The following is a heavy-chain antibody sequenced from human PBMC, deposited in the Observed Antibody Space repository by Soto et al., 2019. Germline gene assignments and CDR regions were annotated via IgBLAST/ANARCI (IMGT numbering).Heavy chain of an antibody. Sequence: GGSLRLSCAASGFPFSSYAMSWVRQAPGKGLEWVSSIDFRGRRTYYADSVKGRFSISRDNSENTLYLQLNSLRADDTAVYFCAQFRGLFNLVRGVSFDYWGQGTLVTVSS. D-gene: IGHD3-10*01. V-gene: IGHV3-23*01. CDR3: AQFRGLFNLVRGVSFDY. CDR1: GFPFSSYA. J-gene: IGHJ4*02. CDR2: IDFRGRRT.